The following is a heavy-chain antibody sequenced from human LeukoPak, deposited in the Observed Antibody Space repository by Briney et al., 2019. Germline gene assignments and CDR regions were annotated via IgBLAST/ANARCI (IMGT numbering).Heavy chain of an antibody. CDR1: GFTFSSSP. V-gene: IGHV3-30*02. D-gene: IGHD6-19*01. Sequence: PGGSLRLSCEASGFTFSSSPMHWVRQAPGKGLEWLAFIHFDGSDKYYADSVKGRFTISRDNSKNTVYLQMNSLRPEDTALYYCAKDWRWLVDYWGQGTLVTVSS. J-gene: IGHJ4*02. CDR2: IHFDGSDK. CDR3: AKDWRWLVDY.